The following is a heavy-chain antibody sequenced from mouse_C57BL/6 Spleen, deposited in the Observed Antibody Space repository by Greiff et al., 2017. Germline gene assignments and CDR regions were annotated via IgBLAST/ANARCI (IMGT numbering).Heavy chain of an antibody. D-gene: IGHD2-5*01. Sequence: EVQLQESGGGLVKPGGSLKLSCAASGFTFSDYGMHWVRQAPEKGLEWVAYISSGSSTIYYADTVKGRFTISRDNAKNTLFLQMTSLRSEDTAMYYCARRGYSNPYYYAMDYWGQGTSVTVSS. V-gene: IGHV5-17*01. CDR1: GFTFSDYG. CDR2: ISSGSSTI. J-gene: IGHJ4*01. CDR3: ARRGYSNPYYYAMDY.